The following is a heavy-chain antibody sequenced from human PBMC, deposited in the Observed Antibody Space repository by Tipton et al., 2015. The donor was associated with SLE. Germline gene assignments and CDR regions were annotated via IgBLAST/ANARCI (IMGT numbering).Heavy chain of an antibody. CDR3: ARCGSSLTWDYYYMDV. Sequence: TLSLTCAVSGFSISSGYYWGWIRQSPEKGLEWIGSMSHTGNTYYNPSLKSRVSMSIETSRNEVFLRLSSVTAADTAVYYCARCGSSLTWDYYYMDVWGKGTTVTISS. J-gene: IGHJ6*03. V-gene: IGHV4-38-2*01. D-gene: IGHD6-6*01. CDR2: MSHTGNT. CDR1: GFSISSGYY.